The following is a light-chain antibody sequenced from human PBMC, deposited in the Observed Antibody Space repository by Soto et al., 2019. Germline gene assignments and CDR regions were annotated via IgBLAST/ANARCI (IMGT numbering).Light chain of an antibody. Sequence: QPVRTQPPSAYGVVRRAVTISKTETSSDVGGYNYVSWYQQHPGKAPKLMIYEVSERPSGVPDRFSGSKSGNTASLTVSGLQADDEADYYCSSYSGTNYHYVFGSGTKVT. CDR1: SSDVGGYNY. CDR3: SSYSGTNYHYV. CDR2: EVS. V-gene: IGLV2-8*01. J-gene: IGLJ1*01.